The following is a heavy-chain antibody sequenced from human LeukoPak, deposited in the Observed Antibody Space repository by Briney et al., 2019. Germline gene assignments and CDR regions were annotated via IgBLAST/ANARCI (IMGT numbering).Heavy chain of an antibody. V-gene: IGHV3-74*01. J-gene: IGHJ4*02. CDR2: INTDGIST. CDR3: TRGSSTSSQD. D-gene: IGHD2-2*01. CDR1: GFTFSFYD. Sequence: GGSLRLSCAAYGFTFSFYDMCWVRQAPGKGLEWVSRINTDGISTNYADSVKGRFTMSRDNAKNTLYLQMNNVTAEDTALYYCTRGSSTSSQDWGQGILVTVSS.